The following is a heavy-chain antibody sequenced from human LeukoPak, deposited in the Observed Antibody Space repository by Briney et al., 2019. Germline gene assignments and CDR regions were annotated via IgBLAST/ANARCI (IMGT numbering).Heavy chain of an antibody. V-gene: IGHV3-15*01. Sequence: PGGSLRLSCAASGFTFSNAWMSWVRQAPGKGLEWVGHIKSKTDGGTTDYAAPVKGRFTISRDDSKNTLYLQMNSLKIEDTAVYYCTTGTWIQLWLADFWGQGTLVTVSS. CDR3: TTGTWIQLWLADF. CDR1: GFTFSNAW. CDR2: IKSKTDGGTT. J-gene: IGHJ4*02. D-gene: IGHD5-18*01.